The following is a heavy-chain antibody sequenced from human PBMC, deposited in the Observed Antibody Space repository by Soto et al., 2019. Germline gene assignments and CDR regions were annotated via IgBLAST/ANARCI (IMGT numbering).Heavy chain of an antibody. V-gene: IGHV3-30-3*01. J-gene: IGHJ4*02. CDR1: GFNFKAYG. CDR3: AVGGGDLSLTPFDY. Sequence: GGSLRLSCVASGFNFKAYGMHWVRQAPGKGLEWVAVISTDGTNQHHADSVKGRFTISRDNFKNTLYLQMNSLRPEDTAVYFCAVGGGDLSLTPFDYWGQGTLVTVSS. CDR2: ISTDGTNQ. D-gene: IGHD3-16*02.